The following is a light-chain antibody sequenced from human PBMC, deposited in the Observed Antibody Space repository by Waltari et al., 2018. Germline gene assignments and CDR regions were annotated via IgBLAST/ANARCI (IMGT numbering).Light chain of an antibody. CDR3: ATWDASLDTWV. V-gene: IGLV1-44*01. CDR2: ANN. J-gene: IGLJ3*02. CDR1: NSNIGSEI. Sequence: QSVVTQPPSASGTPGQRVTISCSGSNSNIGSEIVTWYQQLPGTAPKLLIYANNRRPSGVPGRFSASRSGTSASLVISGLQSEDEADYYCATWDASLDTWVFGGGTKVTVL.